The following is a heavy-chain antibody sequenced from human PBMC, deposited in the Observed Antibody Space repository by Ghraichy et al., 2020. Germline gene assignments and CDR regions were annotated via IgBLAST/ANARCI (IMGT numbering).Heavy chain of an antibody. D-gene: IGHD1-1*01. CDR1: GFTFSDYY. J-gene: IGHJ4*02. V-gene: IGHV3-11*01. CDR3: ARGAYMHNYSADYFEF. Sequence: GGSLRLSCAASGFTFSDYYMGWIRQAPGKGLEWVSYISTTGTTIYYTDSVRGRFTVSRDNAQNSLYLQISSLRAEDTAVYYCARGAYMHNYSADYFEFWGQGALVTVSS. CDR2: ISTTGTTI.